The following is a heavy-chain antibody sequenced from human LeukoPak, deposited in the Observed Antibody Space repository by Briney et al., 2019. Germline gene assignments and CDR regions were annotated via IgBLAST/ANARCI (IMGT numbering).Heavy chain of an antibody. D-gene: IGHD1-26*01. CDR3: VSSLTGSRSEWDHCYYMDV. CDR2: ISRSDGTR. Sequence: ETGGSLRLSCAASGVTFSGYDMNWVRQAPGKGLEWISYISRSDGTRYYADSVKGRFTISRDNAKNSVHLQMNSLRAEDTGVYYCVSSLTGSRSEWDHCYYMDVWGKGTTVTVSS. CDR1: GVTFSGYD. V-gene: IGHV3-48*03. J-gene: IGHJ6*03.